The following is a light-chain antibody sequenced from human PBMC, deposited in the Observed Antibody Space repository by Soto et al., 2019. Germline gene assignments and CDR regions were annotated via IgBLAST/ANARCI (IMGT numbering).Light chain of an antibody. CDR1: EFISKW. CDR3: QDYNNYLET. V-gene: IGKV1-5*03. Sequence: DIKITQSPSTLSASVGDRVTITCRASEFISKWLAWYQQKPGTAPKLLIYQASSLESVVPSRFSGSGSGTESKPTISSLQPDDFANYYCQDYNNYLETFGQGTKVEIK. CDR2: QAS. J-gene: IGKJ1*01.